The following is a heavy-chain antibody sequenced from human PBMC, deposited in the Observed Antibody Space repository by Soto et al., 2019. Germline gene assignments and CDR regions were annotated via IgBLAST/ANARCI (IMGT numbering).Heavy chain of an antibody. Sequence: QVQLVESGGGVVQPGGSLRLSCVVAGVTFSKYGMHWVRQAPGKGLEWVAVISYDGNRKYYAASVRGRFAISRDNSNNTVHLEMHDLRGEDTAVYYCAKDRDYGGVASYFDYWGQGTLVSVSS. CDR2: ISYDGNRK. CDR3: AKDRDYGGVASYFDY. CDR1: GVTFSKYG. J-gene: IGHJ4*02. V-gene: IGHV3-30*18. D-gene: IGHD4-17*01.